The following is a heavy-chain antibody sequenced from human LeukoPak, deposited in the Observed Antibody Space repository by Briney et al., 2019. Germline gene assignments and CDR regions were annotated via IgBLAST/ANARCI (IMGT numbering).Heavy chain of an antibody. CDR2: INPNTGLT. CDR3: ATTLRNNPP. D-gene: IGHD1-14*01. CDR1: GYTFTSYY. V-gene: IGHV1-2*02. Sequence: VASVKVSCKASGYTFTSYYMHWVRQAPGQGLEWIGYINPNTGLTEYAQKFQGRVSLTRDTSITTAYMELNTLTSEDTAVYYCATTLRNNPPWGQGTLITVSS. J-gene: IGHJ5*02.